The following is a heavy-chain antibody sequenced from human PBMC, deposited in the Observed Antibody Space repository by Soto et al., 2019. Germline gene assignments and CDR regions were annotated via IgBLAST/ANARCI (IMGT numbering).Heavy chain of an antibody. D-gene: IGHD3-3*01. Sequence: SETLSLTCTVSGGSISSYYWSWIRQPPGKGLEWIGYIYYSGSTNYNPSLKSRVTISVDTSKNQFSLKLSSVTAADTAVYYCARDQYVFWSGYYMRWFDPWGQGTLVTVSS. CDR2: IYYSGST. J-gene: IGHJ5*02. CDR3: ARDQYVFWSGYYMRWFDP. V-gene: IGHV4-59*01. CDR1: GGSISSYY.